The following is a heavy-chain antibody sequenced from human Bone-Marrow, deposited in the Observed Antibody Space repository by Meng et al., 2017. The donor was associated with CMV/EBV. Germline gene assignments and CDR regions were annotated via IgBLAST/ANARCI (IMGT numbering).Heavy chain of an antibody. CDR3: ARGRNQLLWVYYYYGMDV. Sequence: ASVKVSCKASGYTFTSYYMHWVRQAPGQGLEWMGIINPSGGTNYAQKFQGRVTMTRNTSISTAYMELSSLRSEDTAVYYCARGRNQLLWVYYYYGMDVWGQGTTVTVSS. J-gene: IGHJ6*02. D-gene: IGHD2-2*01. CDR1: GYTFTSYY. V-gene: IGHV1-46*01. CDR2: INPSGGT.